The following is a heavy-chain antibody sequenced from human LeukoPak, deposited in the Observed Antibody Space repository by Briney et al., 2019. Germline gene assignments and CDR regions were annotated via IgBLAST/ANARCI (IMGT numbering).Heavy chain of an antibody. CDR1: GYTFTNYD. D-gene: IGHD6-13*01. CDR2: MNPNSGNT. J-gene: IGHJ1*01. Sequence: ASVKVSCKASGYTFTNYDINWVRQATGQGLEWMGWMNPNSGNTNYAQKFQGRVTMTRNTSISTAYMELSSLRSEDTAVYYCARNGQQVRYFQHWGQGTPVTVSS. CDR3: ARNGQQVRYFQH. V-gene: IGHV1-8*01.